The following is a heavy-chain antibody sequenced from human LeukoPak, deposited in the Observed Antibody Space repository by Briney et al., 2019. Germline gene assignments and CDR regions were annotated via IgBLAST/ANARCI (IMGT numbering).Heavy chain of an antibody. J-gene: IGHJ6*02. Sequence: GGSLRLSCAASGFTVSSNYMSWVRQAPGKGLEWVSVIYSGGSTYYADSVKGRFTISGDNSKNTLYLQMNSLRAEDTAVYYCARATVAGVGSYYYYGMDVWGQGTTVTVSS. D-gene: IGHD6-19*01. CDR3: ARATVAGVGSYYYYGMDV. CDR1: GFTVSSNY. CDR2: IYSGGST. V-gene: IGHV3-66*02.